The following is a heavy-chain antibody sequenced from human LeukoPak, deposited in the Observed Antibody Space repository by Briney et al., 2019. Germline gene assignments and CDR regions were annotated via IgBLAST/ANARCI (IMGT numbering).Heavy chain of an antibody. CDR3: ARVEEGYGSGRRENYYYYYMDV. D-gene: IGHD3-10*01. CDR2: IYYSGST. CDR1: GGSISSYY. V-gene: IGHV4-59*01. Sequence: SEILSLTCTVSGGSISSYYWSWIRQPPGKGLEWIGYIYYSGSTNYNPSLKSRVTISVDTSKNQFSLKLSSVTAADTAVYYCARVEEGYGSGRRENYYYYYMDVWGKGTTVTISS. J-gene: IGHJ6*03.